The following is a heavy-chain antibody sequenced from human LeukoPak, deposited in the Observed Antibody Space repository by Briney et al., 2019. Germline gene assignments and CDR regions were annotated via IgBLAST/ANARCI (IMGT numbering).Heavy chain of an antibody. CDR3: ARNLQQWLVFDY. V-gene: IGHV3-53*01. CDR1: GFTVSSNY. D-gene: IGHD6-19*01. CDR2: IYSGGST. Sequence: GGSLRLSCAASGFTVSSNYMSWVRQAPGKGLEWVSVIYSGGSTYYADSVKGRFTISRDNSKNTLYLQMNSLRAEDTAVYYCARNLQQWLVFDYWGQGTLVTVSS. J-gene: IGHJ4*02.